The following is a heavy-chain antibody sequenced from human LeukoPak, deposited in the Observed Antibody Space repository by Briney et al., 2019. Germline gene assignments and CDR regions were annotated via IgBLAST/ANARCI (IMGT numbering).Heavy chain of an antibody. D-gene: IGHD3-10*01. Sequence: GASVKVSCKASGYTFTSYGISWVRQAPGQGLEWMGWISAYNGNTNYAQKLQGRVTMTTDTSTSTAYMELRSLRSDDTAVYYCARGVLLWFGEFDWFDPWGQGTLVTVSS. J-gene: IGHJ5*02. CDR1: GYTFTSYG. CDR3: ARGVLLWFGEFDWFDP. V-gene: IGHV1-18*01. CDR2: ISAYNGNT.